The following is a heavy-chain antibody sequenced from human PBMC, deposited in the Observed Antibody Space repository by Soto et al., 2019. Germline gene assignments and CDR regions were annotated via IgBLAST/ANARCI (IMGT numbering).Heavy chain of an antibody. Sequence: EVQLVESGGGLVQPGGSLRLSCVASGFTFSRYNMDWVRQAPGKGPEWVSSIISGSGSKYYADPLKGRFTISRDDAKNLLYLEMNSLRAEDTAAYYCATRMHCTGTIWHPNFQHWGQGTLVTVSS. J-gene: IGHJ1*01. CDR3: ATRMHCTGTIWHPNFQH. CDR2: IISGSGSK. D-gene: IGHD2-8*02. CDR1: GFTFSRYN. V-gene: IGHV3-21*06.